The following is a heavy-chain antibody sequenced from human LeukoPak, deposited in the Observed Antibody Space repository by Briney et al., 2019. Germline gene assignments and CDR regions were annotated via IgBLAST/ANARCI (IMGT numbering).Heavy chain of an antibody. D-gene: IGHD3-16*01. CDR2: VYYSGST. J-gene: IGHJ4*02. CDR1: GGSTDHYF. V-gene: IGHV4-59*01. CDR3: ARDRGTYTYGGFDY. Sequence: PSETLSLTCTVSGGSTDHYFWNRIRQTPGKGLEWIGYVYYSGSTVYNPSLQSRVSISIDTSKKQISLKLSSVTAADTAVYYCARDRGTYTYGGFDYWGQGTLVSVSS.